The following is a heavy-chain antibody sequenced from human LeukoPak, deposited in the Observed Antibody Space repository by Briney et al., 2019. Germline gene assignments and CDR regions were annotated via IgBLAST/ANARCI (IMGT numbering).Heavy chain of an antibody. J-gene: IGHJ5*02. CDR3: ARAAAETGAFRDNWFDP. CDR1: GFTFSSYG. V-gene: IGHV3-23*01. Sequence: GGSLRLSCAGSGFTFSSYGMSWVRQAPGKGLEWVSCIRGSGTSTYYADSVKGRFTISRDNSKNTLYLQMDSLRAEDTALYYCARAAAETGAFRDNWFDPWGQGTLVTVSS. D-gene: IGHD2-8*02. CDR2: IRGSGTST.